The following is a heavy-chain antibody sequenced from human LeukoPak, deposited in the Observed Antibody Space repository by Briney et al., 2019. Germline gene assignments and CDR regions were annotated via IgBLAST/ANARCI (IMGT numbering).Heavy chain of an antibody. CDR3: ANGGTSHNFMGAFDI. CDR1: GGSISSYY. D-gene: IGHD2-2*01. V-gene: IGHV4-4*09. CDR2: IYTSGST. J-gene: IGHJ3*02. Sequence: SETLSLTCTVSGGSISSYYWSWIRQPPGKGLEWIGYIYTSGSTNYNPSLKSRVTISVDTCKNQFSLKLSSVTAADTAVYYCANGGTSHNFMGAFDIWGQGTMVTVSS.